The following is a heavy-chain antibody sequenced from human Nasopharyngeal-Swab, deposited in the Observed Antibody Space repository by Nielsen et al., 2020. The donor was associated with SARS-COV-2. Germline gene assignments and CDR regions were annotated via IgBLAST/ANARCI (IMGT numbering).Heavy chain of an antibody. J-gene: IGHJ4*02. D-gene: IGHD1-1*01. V-gene: IGHV3-74*01. CDR2: IHKDGKTT. CDR3: ARETSDTGMYYFDS. Sequence: GESLKISCAASGFTFSTYWMHWVRQVPGKGLVWVSRIHKDGKTTTYADSVKGRFTISRDNAKSTLYLQMNSLRAEGTAVYYCARETSDTGMYYFDSWGQGTLVAVSS. CDR1: GFTFSTYW.